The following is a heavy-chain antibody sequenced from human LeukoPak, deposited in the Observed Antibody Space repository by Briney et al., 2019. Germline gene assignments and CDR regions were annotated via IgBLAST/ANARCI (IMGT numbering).Heavy chain of an antibody. V-gene: IGHV3-48*03. CDR2: ISDSGSSK. Sequence: GGSLRLPCAASGFTFSSYEMNWVRQAPGKGLEWVSYISDSGSSKHYADSVKGRFTISRDNAKNSLYLQMNSLRAEDTAVYYCARSGSSGWYTVDYWGQGTLVTVSS. D-gene: IGHD6-19*01. J-gene: IGHJ4*02. CDR3: ARSGSSGWYTVDY. CDR1: GFTFSSYE.